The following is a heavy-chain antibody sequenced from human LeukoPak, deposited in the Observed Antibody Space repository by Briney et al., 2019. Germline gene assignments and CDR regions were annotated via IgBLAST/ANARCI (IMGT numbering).Heavy chain of an antibody. CDR2: FYYSGST. D-gene: IGHD1-1*01. CDR3: ARLGPQLVWRGNWFDP. V-gene: IGHV4-59*08. J-gene: IGHJ5*02. Sequence: PSETLSLTCTVSGGSISYYHWSWIRQPPGKGLEWIGYFYYSGSTNYNPSLKSRVTLSVDTPKNQFSLKLSPVTAADTAEYYCARLGPQLVWRGNWFDPGGRGTLVTVSS. CDR1: GGSISYYH.